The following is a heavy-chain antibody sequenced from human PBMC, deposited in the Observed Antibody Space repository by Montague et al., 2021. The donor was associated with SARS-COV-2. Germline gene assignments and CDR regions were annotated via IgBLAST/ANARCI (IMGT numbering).Heavy chain of an antibody. V-gene: IGHV4-61*01. CDR3: ARDPWRITIFGVVTRYGMDV. CDR1: GGSVSSGSYY. J-gene: IGHJ6*02. CDR2: IYYSGST. Sequence: SETLSLTCTVSGGSVSSGSYYWSWIRQPPGKGLGWIGYIYYSGSTNYNPSLKSRVTISVDTSKNPFSLKLSSVTAADTAVYYCARDPWRITIFGVVTRYGMDVWGQGTTVTVSS. D-gene: IGHD3-3*01.